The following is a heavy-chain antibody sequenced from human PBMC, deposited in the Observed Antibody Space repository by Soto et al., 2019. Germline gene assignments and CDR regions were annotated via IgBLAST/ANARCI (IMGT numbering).Heavy chain of an antibody. D-gene: IGHD3-10*02. CDR3: ARGASRFAQNGYYDY. CDR1: GGSISSGGYY. J-gene: IGHJ4*02. V-gene: IGHV4-31*03. CDR2: IYYSGST. Sequence: QVQMQESGPGLVKPSQTLSLTCTVSGGSISSGGYYWSWIRQHPGKGLEWIGYIYYSGSTFYNPSFKSRVTMSVDTSKSQFSLNLSSVTAADTAVYYCARGASRFAQNGYYDYWGQGTLVTVSS.